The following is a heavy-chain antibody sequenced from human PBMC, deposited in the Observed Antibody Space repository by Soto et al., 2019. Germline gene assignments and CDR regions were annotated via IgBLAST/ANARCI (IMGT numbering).Heavy chain of an antibody. CDR1: GYIFSDYV. CDR3: ASDSEILAGTYIDV. D-gene: IGHD6-13*01. J-gene: IGHJ4*02. CDR2: IYGDNTYT. Sequence: QVQLVQSGAEMKQPGASVKVSCKTSGYIFSDYVIHWVRQAPGQRPEWMGYIYGDNTYTKYSEKFQGRVTITSDTSATTGYMELGSLMYEYTAVYYCASDSEILAGTYIDVWGLGTLVTVFS. V-gene: IGHV1-3*01.